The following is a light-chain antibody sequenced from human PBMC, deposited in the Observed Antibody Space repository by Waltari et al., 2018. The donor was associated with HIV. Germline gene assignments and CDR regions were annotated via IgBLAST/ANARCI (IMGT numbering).Light chain of an antibody. CDR2: DAS. CDR1: QSVSSNS. Sequence: EIVLSQSPGALSLSPGEGATLSCRASQSVSSNSLAWYQYKPGQAPRLLIYDASMRATGIPDRFSGGGSGTDFTLTISRLEHEDFAVYYCQQYYRSPLTFGGGTKVEIK. J-gene: IGKJ4*01. V-gene: IGKV3-20*01. CDR3: QQYYRSPLT.